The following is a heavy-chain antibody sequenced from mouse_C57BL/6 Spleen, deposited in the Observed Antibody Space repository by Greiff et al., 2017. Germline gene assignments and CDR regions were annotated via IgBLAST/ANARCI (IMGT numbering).Heavy chain of an antibody. CDR2: IYPGDGDT. CDR1: GYAFSSYW. J-gene: IGHJ4*01. CDR3: ARGELTGIYAMDY. V-gene: IGHV1-80*01. D-gene: IGHD4-1*01. Sequence: QVQLKESGAELVKPGASVKISCKASGYAFSSYWMNWVKQRPGKGLEWIGQIYPGDGDTNYNGKFKGKATLTADKSSSTAYMQLSSLTSEDSAVYFCARGELTGIYAMDYWGQGTSVTVSS.